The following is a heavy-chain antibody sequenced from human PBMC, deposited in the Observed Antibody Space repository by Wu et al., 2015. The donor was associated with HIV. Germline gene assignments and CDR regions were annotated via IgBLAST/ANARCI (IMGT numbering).Heavy chain of an antibody. CDR1: GYIFTNYG. J-gene: IGHJ4*02. Sequence: QVQLVQSGAEVKKPGASVKVSCKASGYIFTNYGINWVRQAPGQGLEWMGWISTYNGNTNYAQKVQGRVTMTTDTSTRTAYMELRSLRSDDTAIFYCARGKYGGNVDYWGQGTLVTVS. V-gene: IGHV1-18*01. CDR2: ISTYNGNT. CDR3: ARGKYGGNVDY. D-gene: IGHD4-23*01.